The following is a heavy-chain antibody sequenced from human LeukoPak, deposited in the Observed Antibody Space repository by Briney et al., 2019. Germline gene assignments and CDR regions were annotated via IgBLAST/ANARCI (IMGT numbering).Heavy chain of an antibody. CDR3: ARDDASIAAALDY. J-gene: IGHJ4*02. D-gene: IGHD6-13*01. Sequence: PGGSLRLSCAASGFTFSSYTMSWVRQAPGKGLEWVSYISSSSSTIYYADSVKGRFTISRDNAKNSLYLQMNSLRAEDTAVYYCARDDASIAAALDYWGQGTLVTVSS. CDR2: ISSSSSTI. V-gene: IGHV3-48*01. CDR1: GFTFSSYT.